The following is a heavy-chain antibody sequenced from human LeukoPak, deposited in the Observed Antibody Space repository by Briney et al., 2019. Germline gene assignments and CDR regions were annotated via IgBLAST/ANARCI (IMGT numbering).Heavy chain of an antibody. J-gene: IGHJ4*02. CDR1: GFTFSSYG. CDR3: ACITMVRGVSPFDY. V-gene: IGHV3-30*02. D-gene: IGHD3-10*01. CDR2: IRYDGSNK. Sequence: PGGSLRLSCAASGFTFSSYGMHWVRQAPGKGLEWVAFIRYDGSNKYYADSVKGRFTISRDNSKNTLYLQMNSLRAEDTAVYYCACITMVRGVSPFDYWGQGTLVTVSS.